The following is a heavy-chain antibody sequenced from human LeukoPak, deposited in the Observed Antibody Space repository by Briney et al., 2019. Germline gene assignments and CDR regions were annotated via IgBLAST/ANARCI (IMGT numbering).Heavy chain of an antibody. CDR1: GGSISSYY. Sequence: SETLSLTCTVSGGSISSYYWSRIRQPPGKGLEWIGYIYNSGSTNYNPSLKGRVTISVDTSKNQFSLKLNSVTAADTAVYYCARAGWGSGWGDYYYYYYMDVWGKGTTVTVSS. D-gene: IGHD6-19*01. J-gene: IGHJ6*03. V-gene: IGHV4-59*01. CDR2: IYNSGST. CDR3: ARAGWGSGWGDYYYYYYMDV.